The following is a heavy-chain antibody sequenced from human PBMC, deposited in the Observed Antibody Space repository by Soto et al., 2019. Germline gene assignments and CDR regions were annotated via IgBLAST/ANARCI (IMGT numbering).Heavy chain of an antibody. Sequence: LSLTCAVYGGSFSGYYWSWIRQPPGKGLEWIGEINHSGSTNYNPSLKSRVTISVDTSKNQFSLKLSSVTAADTAVYYCARGKPTITGTTSGRYYYCYYGMDVWGQGTTVTVSS. D-gene: IGHD1-7*01. J-gene: IGHJ6*02. CDR2: INHSGST. CDR1: GGSFSGYY. V-gene: IGHV4-34*01. CDR3: ARGKPTITGTTSGRYYYCYYGMDV.